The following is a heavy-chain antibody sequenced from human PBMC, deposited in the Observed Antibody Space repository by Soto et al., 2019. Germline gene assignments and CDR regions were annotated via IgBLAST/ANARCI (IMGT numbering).Heavy chain of an antibody. Sequence: GGSLRLSCAASGFTFSSYGMHWVRQAPGKGLGWVAVIWYDGSNKYYADSVKGRFTISRDNSKNSVSLQMNTLRVEDTAVYYCAREDSIIIPAVSDFWGQGTLVTVSS. V-gene: IGHV3-33*01. D-gene: IGHD2-2*01. CDR1: GFTFSSYG. J-gene: IGHJ4*02. CDR3: AREDSIIIPAVSDF. CDR2: IWYDGSNK.